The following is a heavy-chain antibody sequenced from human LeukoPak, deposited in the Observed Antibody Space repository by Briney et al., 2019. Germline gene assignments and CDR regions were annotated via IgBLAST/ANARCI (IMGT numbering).Heavy chain of an antibody. J-gene: IGHJ4*02. D-gene: IGHD3-9*01. CDR1: VRSISSSSYY. Sequence: SDTLTLTCTVSVRSISSSSYYWGWIRQPPGKGLEWIGSIYYSGSTYYNPSLKSRVTISVDTSKNQFSLKLSSVTAADTAVYYCASDRVRFFDWCYWGQGTLVTVSS. CDR3: ASDRVRFFDWCY. V-gene: IGHV4-39*01. CDR2: IYYSGST.